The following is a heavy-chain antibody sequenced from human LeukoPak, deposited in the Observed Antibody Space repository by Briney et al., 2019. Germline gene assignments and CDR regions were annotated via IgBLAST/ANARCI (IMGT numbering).Heavy chain of an antibody. CDR1: GGSMTNYY. D-gene: IGHD2-21*02. CDR2: TYYSGNT. V-gene: IGHV4-59*01. Sequence: SETLSLTCTVSGGSMTNYYWTWIRQSPGKGLEWIGHTYYSGNTNYNPSLKSRVTISIDTSKNQFSLKLSSVTAADTAVYYCARLPNCGGDCYSQDAFDIWGQGTMVTVSS. CDR3: ARLPNCGGDCYSQDAFDI. J-gene: IGHJ3*02.